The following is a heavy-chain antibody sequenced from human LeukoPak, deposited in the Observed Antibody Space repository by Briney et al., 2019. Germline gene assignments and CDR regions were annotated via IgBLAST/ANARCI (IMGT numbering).Heavy chain of an antibody. CDR1: GYSFTNYW. V-gene: IGHV5-51*01. J-gene: IGHJ4*02. Sequence: GESLKISCEGSGYSFTNYWIGWVRQMPGKGLQWMGIISPGDSDTRYSPSFQGQVTISADKSISTAYLQWSSLKASDTAMYYCARVGGVMIMFGGVIVPKYFDYWGQGTRVTVSS. CDR3: ARVGGVMIMFGGVIVPKYFDY. D-gene: IGHD3-16*02. CDR2: ISPGDSDT.